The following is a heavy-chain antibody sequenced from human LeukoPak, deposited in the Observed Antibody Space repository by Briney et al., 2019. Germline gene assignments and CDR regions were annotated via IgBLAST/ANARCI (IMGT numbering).Heavy chain of an antibody. Sequence: KPSETLSLTCTVSGYSISSGYYWGWIRQPPGKGLEWIGSIYYSGSTYYNPSLKSRVTISVDTSKNQFSLKLSSVTAADTAVYYCARDPLEYGDSDYWGQGTLVTVSS. D-gene: IGHD4-17*01. CDR2: IYYSGST. CDR3: ARDPLEYGDSDY. J-gene: IGHJ4*02. CDR1: GYSISSGYY. V-gene: IGHV4-38-2*02.